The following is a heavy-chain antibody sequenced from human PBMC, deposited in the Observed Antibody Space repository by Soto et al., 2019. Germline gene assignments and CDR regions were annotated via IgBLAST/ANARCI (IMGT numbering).Heavy chain of an antibody. J-gene: IGHJ4*02. V-gene: IGHV1-18*01. D-gene: IGHD1-26*01. CDR3: ATLVGGNYFAY. Sequence: QVHLVQSGAEVKKPGASVKVSCKASGYTFTSYRIHWVRQAPGQGLEWMGWVNPYNANAEYAQRFQGRVTMTTDTSTSTAYMEPRSLRPDDTAVYYCATLVGGNYFAYWGQGTLVAVSS. CDR1: GYTFTSYR. CDR2: VNPYNANA.